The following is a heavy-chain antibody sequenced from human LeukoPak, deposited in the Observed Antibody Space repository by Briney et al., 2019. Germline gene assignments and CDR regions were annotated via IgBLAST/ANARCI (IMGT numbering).Heavy chain of an antibody. CDR1: GFTFSSYG. Sequence: GGSLRLSCAASGFTFSSYGMHWVRQAPGKGLEWVAVIWYDGSNKYYADSVKGRFTISRDNSKNTLYLQMNSLRADDTAVYYCAKDHYVLRTFGWPRDWGQGTLVMVSS. D-gene: IGHD3-9*01. CDR2: IWYDGSNK. V-gene: IGHV3-30*02. J-gene: IGHJ4*02. CDR3: AKDHYVLRTFGWPRD.